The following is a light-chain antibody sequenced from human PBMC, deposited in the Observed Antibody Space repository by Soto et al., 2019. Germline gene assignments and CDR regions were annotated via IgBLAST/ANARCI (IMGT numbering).Light chain of an antibody. Sequence: DIQMTQSPSTLSASVGDRVTITCRASQSISSWLAWYQQKPGKAPKLLIYKASSLESGVPSRFSGSGSGTGFTLTISRLQSDDFACYYCQQYDSHWTFGQGTKVEIK. CDR2: KAS. CDR3: QQYDSHWT. V-gene: IGKV1-5*03. CDR1: QSISSW. J-gene: IGKJ1*01.